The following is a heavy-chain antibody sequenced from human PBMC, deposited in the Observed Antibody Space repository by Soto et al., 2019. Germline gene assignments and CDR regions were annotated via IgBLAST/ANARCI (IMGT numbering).Heavy chain of an antibody. V-gene: IGHV4-59*08. D-gene: IGHD2-15*01. CDR3: AGHRADCSGGSCYSGTFDY. Sequence: SETLSLTCTVSGGSISSYYWSWIRQPPGKGLEWIGYIYYSGSTNYNPSLKSRVTISVDTSKNQFSLKLSSVTAADTAVYYCAGHRADCSGGSCYSGTFDYWGQGTLVTVSS. CDR2: IYYSGST. CDR1: GGSISSYY. J-gene: IGHJ4*02.